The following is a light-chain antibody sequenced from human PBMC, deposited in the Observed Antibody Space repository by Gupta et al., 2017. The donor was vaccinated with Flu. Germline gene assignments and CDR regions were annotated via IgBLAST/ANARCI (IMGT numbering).Light chain of an antibody. CDR3: QQHGSSPPNS. CDR2: GAS. CDR1: QSVSSSY. J-gene: IGKJ2*03. V-gene: IGKV3-20*01. Sequence: EIVLPQSPGPLSLSPGERATLSCRASQSVSSSYLAWYPQKPGQAPRLLIYGASSRATGIPDRFSGSGSGTDFTLTISRLEPEDFAVYYCQQHGSSPPNSFGQGTKLEIK.